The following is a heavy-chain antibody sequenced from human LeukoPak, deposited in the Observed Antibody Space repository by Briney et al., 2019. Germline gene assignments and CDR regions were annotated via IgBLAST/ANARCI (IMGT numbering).Heavy chain of an antibody. J-gene: IGHJ4*02. CDR3: ARGIAAAENYFDY. D-gene: IGHD6-13*01. Sequence: SETLSPTCTVSGGSISSYYWSWIRQPPGKGLEWIGYIYYSGSTNYNPSLKSRVTISVDTSKNQFSLKLSSVTAADTAVYYCARGIAAAENYFDYWGQGTLVTVSS. CDR2: IYYSGST. V-gene: IGHV4-59*01. CDR1: GGSISSYY.